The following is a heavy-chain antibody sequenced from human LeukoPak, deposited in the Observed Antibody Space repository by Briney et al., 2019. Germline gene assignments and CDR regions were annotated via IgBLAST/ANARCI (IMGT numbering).Heavy chain of an antibody. CDR2: IWYDGSNK. CDR1: GFTFSSYG. D-gene: IGHD1-26*01. J-gene: IGHJ5*02. Sequence: GGSLRLSCAASGFTFSSYGMHWARQAPGKGLEGVAVIWYDGSNKYYAASVKGRFTISRDNSKNTLYLQMNSLRAEDTAVYYCAKGGGSYYAGNWFDPWGQGTLVTVSS. CDR3: AKGGGSYYAGNWFDP. V-gene: IGHV3-33*06.